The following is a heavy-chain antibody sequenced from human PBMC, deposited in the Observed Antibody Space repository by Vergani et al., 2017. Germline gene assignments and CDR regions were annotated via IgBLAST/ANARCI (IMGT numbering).Heavy chain of an antibody. CDR1: GFTFSSYG. CDR3: ARDFLTRVTTLDYYYMGV. CDR2: ISYDGSNT. Sequence: VQLLESGGGVVQPGGSLRLSCAASGFTFSSYGIHWVRQAPGKGLEWVAVISYDGSNTYYADSVKGRFTISRDNSKNTLYLEMNALRAEDTAVYYCARDFLTRVTTLDYYYMGVWGKGTTVTVSS. J-gene: IGHJ6*03. D-gene: IGHD1-1*01. V-gene: IGHV3-33*05.